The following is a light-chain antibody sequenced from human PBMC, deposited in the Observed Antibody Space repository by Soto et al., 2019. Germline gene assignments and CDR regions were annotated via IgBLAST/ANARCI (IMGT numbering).Light chain of an antibody. CDR1: QSVSSSY. V-gene: IGKV3-20*01. CDR3: QQYGSSTT. J-gene: IGKJ4*01. CDR2: GAS. Sequence: EIVLTQSPGTLSLSPGERATLSCRASQSVSSSYLAWYQKKPGQAPRLLIYGASSRATGIPDRFSGSGSGKDLPLTISRLEPEDVAVYYCQQYGSSTTFGGGTKVDIK.